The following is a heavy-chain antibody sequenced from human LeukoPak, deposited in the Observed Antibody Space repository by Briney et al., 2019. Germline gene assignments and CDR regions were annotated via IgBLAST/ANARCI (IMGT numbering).Heavy chain of an antibody. Sequence: SETLSLTCTVSGGSMSSNYWSWIRQPPGKGLEWIGYIYYSGRTSYNPSLKSRVSISVDTSKNHFSLTLSSVTAADTAVYYCARGQKYRNGYTVTELGSGYFDYWGQGTLVTVSS. J-gene: IGHJ4*02. CDR2: IYYSGRT. D-gene: IGHD5-18*01. CDR3: ARGQKYRNGYTVTELGSGYFDY. V-gene: IGHV4-59*01. CDR1: GGSMSSNY.